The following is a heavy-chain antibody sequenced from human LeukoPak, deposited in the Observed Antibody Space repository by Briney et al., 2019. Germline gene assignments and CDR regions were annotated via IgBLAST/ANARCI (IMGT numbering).Heavy chain of an antibody. CDR1: GLTFNSYS. J-gene: IGHJ4*02. Sequence: QTGGSLRLSCAASGLTFNSYSMNWVRQAPGKGLEWVSYISSSSSTIYYADSVKGRFTISRDNAKNSLYLQMNSLRAEDTAVYYCAGDGNGGMGDHFDYWGQGTLVTVSS. V-gene: IGHV3-48*01. CDR2: ISSSSSTI. D-gene: IGHD3-16*01. CDR3: AGDGNGGMGDHFDY.